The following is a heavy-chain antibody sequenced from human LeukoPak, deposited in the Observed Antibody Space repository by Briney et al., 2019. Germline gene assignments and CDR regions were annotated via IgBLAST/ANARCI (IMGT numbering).Heavy chain of an antibody. CDR1: GGTFSSYA. J-gene: IGHJ4*02. V-gene: IGHV1-69*13. Sequence: GASVTVSCKASGGTFSSYAISWVRQAPGQGLEWMGGIIPIFGTANYAQKFQGRVTITADESTSTAYMELSSLRSEDTAVYYCARARDYYDSSGTDYWGQGTLVTVSS. CDR2: IIPIFGTA. CDR3: ARARDYYDSSGTDY. D-gene: IGHD3-22*01.